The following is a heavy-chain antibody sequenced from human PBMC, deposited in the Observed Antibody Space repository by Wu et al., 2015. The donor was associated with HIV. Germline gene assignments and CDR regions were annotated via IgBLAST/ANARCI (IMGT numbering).Heavy chain of an antibody. J-gene: IGHJ2*01. CDR1: GYNFIEYF. D-gene: IGHD3-3*01. CDR2: IRPDIGEV. Sequence: QVQLVQSGAEVKKPGASVKVSCKTSGYNFIEYFVHWVRQAPGQGLEWMGWIRPDIGEVKYAQKFQGRVTMTRDTSMSTAYLELRSLRSDDSAVYYCARYYGTWYFDVWGPWHPGHCVL. CDR3: ARYYGTWYFDV. V-gene: IGHV1-2*02.